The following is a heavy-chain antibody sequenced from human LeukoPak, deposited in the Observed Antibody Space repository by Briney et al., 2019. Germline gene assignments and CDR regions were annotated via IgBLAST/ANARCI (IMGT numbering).Heavy chain of an antibody. CDR3: ARDLGGYYEIDY. D-gene: IGHD3-22*01. CDR2: ISSSGSTI. Sequence: PGGSLRLSCAASGFTFSSYEMNWVRQASGKGLEWVSYISSSGSTIYYADSVKGRFTISRDNAKNSLYLQMNSLRAEDTAVYYSARDLGGYYEIDYWGQGTLVTVSS. V-gene: IGHV3-48*03. J-gene: IGHJ4*02. CDR1: GFTFSSYE.